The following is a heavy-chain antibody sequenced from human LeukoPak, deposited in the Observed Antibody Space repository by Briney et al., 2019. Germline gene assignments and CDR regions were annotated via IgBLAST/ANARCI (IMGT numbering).Heavy chain of an antibody. V-gene: IGHV4-39*07. Sequence: SETLSLPFTVSGTSIISNSYYWGWIRQPPGKGLEWIGSIYYSGTTYYNPSLKSRVTISVDTSKNQFSLKLSSVNAADTAVYYCARDPLVVPAAYYFDYWGQGTLVTVSS. D-gene: IGHD2-2*01. CDR2: IYYSGTT. J-gene: IGHJ4*02. CDR3: ARDPLVVPAAYYFDY. CDR1: GTSIISNSYY.